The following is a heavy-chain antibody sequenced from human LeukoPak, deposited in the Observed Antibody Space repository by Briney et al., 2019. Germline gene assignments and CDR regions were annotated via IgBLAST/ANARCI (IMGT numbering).Heavy chain of an antibody. J-gene: IGHJ4*02. CDR2: ISSSSSYI. Sequence: GGSLRLSCAASGFTFSSYSMNWVRQAPGKGLEWVSSISSSSSYIYYADSVEGRFTISRDNAKNSLYLQMNSLRAEDTAVYYCARLRIVTAFFDYWGQGTLVTVSS. V-gene: IGHV3-21*01. CDR1: GFTFSSYS. CDR3: ARLRIVTAFFDY. D-gene: IGHD1-26*01.